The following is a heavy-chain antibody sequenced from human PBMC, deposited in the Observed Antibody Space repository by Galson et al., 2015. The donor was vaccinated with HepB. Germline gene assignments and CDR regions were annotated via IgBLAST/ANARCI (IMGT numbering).Heavy chain of an antibody. Sequence: SLRLSCAASGFTVSSNYMSWVRQAPGKGLEWVSVVYSGGSTYYADSVKGRFTISRDNAKNSLYLQMNSLRAEDTAVYYCASDPFVTIPWNYWGQGTLVTVSS. V-gene: IGHV3-66*01. CDR3: ASDPFVTIPWNY. J-gene: IGHJ4*02. D-gene: IGHD3-10*01. CDR2: VYSGGST. CDR1: GFTVSSNY.